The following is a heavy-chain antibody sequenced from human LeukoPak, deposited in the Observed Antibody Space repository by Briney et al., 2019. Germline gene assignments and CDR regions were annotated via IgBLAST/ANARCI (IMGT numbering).Heavy chain of an antibody. CDR3: ARGQYRYAVDY. V-gene: IGHV1-2*02. D-gene: IGHD5-18*01. J-gene: IGHJ4*02. CDR1: GYTFTGYY. CDR2: INPDSGDT. Sequence: ASVKVSCKASGYTFTGYYMHWVRQAPGQGLEWMGWINPDSGDTLSVQKFQGRVTMTRDTSISTAYMELSSLTSDDTAIYYCARGQYRYAVDYWGQGTLVTVSS.